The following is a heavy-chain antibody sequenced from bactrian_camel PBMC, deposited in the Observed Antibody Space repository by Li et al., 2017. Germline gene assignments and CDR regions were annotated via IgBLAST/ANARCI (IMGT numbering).Heavy chain of an antibody. Sequence: VQLVESGGGSVQVGGSLRLSCVASGFSPFSDNYIHWVRQAPGKGLEWVSSISSGGSNTYYADSVKGRFTISRDSAKNTVYLQMNSLKTEDTALYYCATDPTWTMGWVRNYWGQGTQVTVS. D-gene: IGHD5*01. CDR1: GFSPFSDNY. V-gene: IGHV3-2*01. J-gene: IGHJ4*01. CDR3: ATDPTWTMGWVRNY. CDR2: ISSGGSNT.